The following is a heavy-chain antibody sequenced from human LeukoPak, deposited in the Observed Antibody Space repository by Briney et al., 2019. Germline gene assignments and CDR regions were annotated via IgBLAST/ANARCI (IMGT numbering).Heavy chain of an antibody. CDR1: GVSIDGGDYY. Sequence: SETLSLTCTVSGVSIDGGDYYWSWIRQPPGKGPEWIGFIYYRGGTSYNPSLNSRLFISVDTSKSQFSLKLTSVTAADTAVYYCARDYFGLGGIDSWGQGALVTVSS. D-gene: IGHD3-16*01. CDR2: IYYRGGT. CDR3: ARDYFGLGGIDS. J-gene: IGHJ4*02. V-gene: IGHV4-30-4*01.